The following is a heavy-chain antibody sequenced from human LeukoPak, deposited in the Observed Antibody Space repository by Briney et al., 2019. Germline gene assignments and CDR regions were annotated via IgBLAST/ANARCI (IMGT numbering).Heavy chain of an antibody. J-gene: IGHJ4*02. CDR2: LSGSGGRT. V-gene: IGHV3-23*01. CDR1: GFIFSNYG. Sequence: GGTLRLSCTTSGFIFSNYGMSWVRQAPGKGLEWVSGLSGSGGRTYYADSVKGRFTISRDNSKNTLFLQMNSLRAEDTAIYYCAKDGYSSSRYALLNYFDYWGQGTLVTVSS. CDR3: AKDGYSSSRYALLNYFDY. D-gene: IGHD6-13*01.